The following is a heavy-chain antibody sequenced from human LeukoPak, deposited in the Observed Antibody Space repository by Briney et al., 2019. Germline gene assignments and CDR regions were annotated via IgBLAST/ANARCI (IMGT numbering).Heavy chain of an antibody. CDR1: GFTFSSYG. Sequence: PGGSLRLSCAASGFTFSSYGMHWVRQAPGKGLEWVAFIRYDGSNKYYTDSVKGRFTISRDNSKNTLYLQMNSLRAEDTAAYYCAKDGLNDWGNWFDPWGQGTLVTVSS. D-gene: IGHD7-27*01. J-gene: IGHJ5*02. V-gene: IGHV3-30*02. CDR2: IRYDGSNK. CDR3: AKDGLNDWGNWFDP.